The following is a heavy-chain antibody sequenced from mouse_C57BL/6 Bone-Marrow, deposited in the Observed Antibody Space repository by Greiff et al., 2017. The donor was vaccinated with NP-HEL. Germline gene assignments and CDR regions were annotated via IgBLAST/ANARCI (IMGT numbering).Heavy chain of an antibody. CDR1: GFSLTSYG. V-gene: IGHV2-2*01. D-gene: IGHD1-1*01. CDR2: IWSGGST. J-gene: IGHJ1*03. Sequence: QVQLKESGPGLVQPSQSLSITCTVSGFSLTSYGVHWVRQSPGKGLEWLGVIWSGGSTDYNAAFISRLSISKDNSKSQVFFKMNSLQADDTAIYYCARNEDLLRYWYFDVWGTGTTVTVSS. CDR3: ARNEDLLRYWYFDV.